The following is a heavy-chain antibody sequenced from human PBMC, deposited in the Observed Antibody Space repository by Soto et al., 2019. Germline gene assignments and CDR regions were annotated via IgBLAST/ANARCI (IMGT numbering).Heavy chain of an antibody. J-gene: IGHJ6*03. CDR1: GGSFSGYY. D-gene: IGHD3-10*01. CDR2: INHSGST. Sequence: SETLSLTCAVCGGSFSGYYWSWIRQPPGKGLEWIGEINHSGSTNYNPSLKSRVTISVDTSKNQFSLKLSSVTAADTAVYYCAREHYYGSTRYYYYMDVWGKGTTVTVSS. CDR3: AREHYYGSTRYYYYMDV. V-gene: IGHV4-34*01.